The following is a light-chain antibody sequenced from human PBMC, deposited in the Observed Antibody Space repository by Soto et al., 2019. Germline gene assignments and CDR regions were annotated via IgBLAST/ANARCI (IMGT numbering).Light chain of an antibody. CDR1: SSDIGGYNY. Sequence: QSALTQPPSASGSPGQSVTISCTGTSSDIGGYNYVSWYQQNPGKAPRLMIYEVTKRPSGVPDRFSGSKSGHTASLTVSGLQAEDEAEYSCSSYAGSDNLVFGGGTKVTVL. CDR3: SSYAGSDNLV. V-gene: IGLV2-8*01. J-gene: IGLJ3*02. CDR2: EVT.